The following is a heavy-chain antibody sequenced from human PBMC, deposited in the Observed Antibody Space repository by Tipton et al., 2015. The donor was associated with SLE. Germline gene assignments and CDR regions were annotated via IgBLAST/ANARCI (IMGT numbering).Heavy chain of an antibody. CDR3: AREVVAYDAFDI. J-gene: IGHJ3*02. D-gene: IGHD2-2*01. Sequence: TLSLTCAVYGGSFSDYYWSWIRQPPGKGLEWIGEINHSGSTNYNPSLKSRVTISVDTSKNQFSLKLSSVTAADTAVYYCAREVVAYDAFDIWGQGTMVTVSS. V-gene: IGHV4-34*01. CDR2: INHSGST. CDR1: GGSFSDYY.